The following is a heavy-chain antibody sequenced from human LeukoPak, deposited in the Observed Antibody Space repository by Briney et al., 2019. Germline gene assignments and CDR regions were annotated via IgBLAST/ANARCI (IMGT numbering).Heavy chain of an antibody. Sequence: PSETLSLTCTVSGASISGSGYYWGWIRQPPGKGLEWIGSIYSSGSTYYNPSLKSRVTISVDTSKNQFSLKLSSVTAADTAVYYCARDLKVAAPFDYWGQGTLVTVSS. CDR2: IYSSGST. D-gene: IGHD6-6*01. V-gene: IGHV4-39*07. CDR3: ARDLKVAAPFDY. CDR1: GASISGSGYY. J-gene: IGHJ4*02.